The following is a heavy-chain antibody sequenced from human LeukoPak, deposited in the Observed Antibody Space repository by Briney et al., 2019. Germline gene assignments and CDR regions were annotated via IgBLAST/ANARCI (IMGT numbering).Heavy chain of an antibody. V-gene: IGHV3-23*01. CDR2: ISGSGGST. Sequence: PGGSLRLSCAASGFTLSSYAMSRVRQAPGKGLEWVSGISGSGGSTYYADSVRGRFTISRDNSKNTLSLQMNSLSAEDTAIYYCAKAVIAAAGTRQYFDYWGQGTLVTVSS. CDR1: GFTLSSYA. CDR3: AKAVIAAAGTRQYFDY. J-gene: IGHJ4*02. D-gene: IGHD6-13*01.